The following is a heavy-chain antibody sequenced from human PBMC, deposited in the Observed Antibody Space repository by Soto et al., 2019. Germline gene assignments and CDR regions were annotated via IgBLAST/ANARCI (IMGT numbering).Heavy chain of an antibody. Sequence: GGSLRLSCAASGFTFSSYGMHWVRQAPGKGLEWVAVIWYDGSNKYYADSVKGRFTISRDNSKNTLYLQMNSLRAEDTAVYYCARDLRQTYGSGSDPHPYYYGMDVWGQGTTVTVSS. J-gene: IGHJ6*02. CDR3: ARDLRQTYGSGSDPHPYYYGMDV. CDR2: IWYDGSNK. CDR1: GFTFSSYG. D-gene: IGHD3-10*01. V-gene: IGHV3-33*01.